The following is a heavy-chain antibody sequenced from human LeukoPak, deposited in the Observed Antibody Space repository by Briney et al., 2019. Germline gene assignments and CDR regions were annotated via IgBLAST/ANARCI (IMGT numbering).Heavy chain of an antibody. V-gene: IGHV1-2*02. CDR3: ARDLRHESYSSGWYY. CDR1: GYTFTGYY. J-gene: IGHJ4*02. Sequence: ASVKVSCKASGYTFTGYYMHWVRQAPGQGLEWMGWINPNSGGTNYAQKFQGRVTMTRDTSISTAYMELSRLRSDDTAVYYCARDLRHESYSSGWYYWGQGTLVTVSS. D-gene: IGHD6-19*01. CDR2: INPNSGGT.